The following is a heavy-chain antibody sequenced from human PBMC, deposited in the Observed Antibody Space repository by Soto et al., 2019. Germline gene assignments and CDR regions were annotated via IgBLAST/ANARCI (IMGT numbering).Heavy chain of an antibody. CDR1: GIARSTSGVG. CDR3: AHRSGVDLDN. Sequence: QITLKESGPALVKSTQNLTLTCTFSGIARSTSGVGVGCIRQPPGKALEGLTLIYWYDDKGYSPSLKSRLTVTKDTSKNQVVLTMANMDPVDTGAYYCAHRSGVDLDNWGQGTLVTVSS. V-gene: IGHV2-5*01. J-gene: IGHJ4*02. D-gene: IGHD2-8*01. CDR2: IYWYDDK.